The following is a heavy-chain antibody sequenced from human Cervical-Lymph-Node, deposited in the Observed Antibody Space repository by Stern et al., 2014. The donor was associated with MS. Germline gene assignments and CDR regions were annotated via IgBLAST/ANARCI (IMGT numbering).Heavy chain of an antibody. CDR2: ISPNNGGT. J-gene: IGHJ4*02. D-gene: IGHD2-2*02. CDR1: GYTFTGNY. Sequence: VQLEESGAEVKKPGASVKVSCKASGYTFTGNYLHWVRQAPGQGLEWMGRISPNNGGTNYAQRFQGRVTMTRDTSVSTAYLELSGLKPDDTAVYYCARLYCTDTSCYNFLNYWGQGTMVTVAS. V-gene: IGHV1-2*06. CDR3: ARLYCTDTSCYNFLNY.